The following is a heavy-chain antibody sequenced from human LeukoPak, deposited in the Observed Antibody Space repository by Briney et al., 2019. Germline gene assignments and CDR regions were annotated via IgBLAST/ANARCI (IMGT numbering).Heavy chain of an antibody. Sequence: QPGGSLRLSCVASGFTFSNYLMNWVRQAPGKGLGWVSGISHSGSSIYYADSVKGRFTISRDNSKNTLYLQMDRLRVEDPAVYYCAMALDYWGQGTLVTVSS. CDR2: ISHSGSSI. CDR1: GFTFSNYL. CDR3: AMALDY. V-gene: IGHV3-23*01. J-gene: IGHJ4*02.